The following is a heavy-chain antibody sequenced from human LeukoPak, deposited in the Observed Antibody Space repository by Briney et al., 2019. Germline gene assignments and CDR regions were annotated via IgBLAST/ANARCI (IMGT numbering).Heavy chain of an antibody. CDR1: GFTFNSYA. V-gene: IGHV3-15*01. Sequence: GGSLRLSCAASGFTFNSYAMSWVRQAPGKGLEWVGLMKSKPEGGTTFYAAPVKDRFSISRDDSRNTLYLQMNSLTIGDTGVYYCTTGNPWGQGTLVTVSS. CDR3: TTGNP. J-gene: IGHJ5*02. CDR2: MKSKPEGGTT.